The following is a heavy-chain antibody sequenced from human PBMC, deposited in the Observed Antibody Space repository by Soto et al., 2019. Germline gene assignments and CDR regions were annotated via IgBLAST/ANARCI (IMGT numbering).Heavy chain of an antibody. J-gene: IGHJ6*02. Sequence: QVQLVQSGAEVKKPGSSVKVSCKASGGTFSSYAISWVRQAPGQGLEWMGGIIPIFGTANYAQKFQGRVTITADESTSTAYMELSSLRSEDTAVYYCARRVLPNSSSPYTYYYYGMDVWGQGTTVTVSS. CDR2: IIPIFGTA. CDR3: ARRVLPNSSSPYTYYYYGMDV. V-gene: IGHV1-69*01. CDR1: GGTFSSYA. D-gene: IGHD6-13*01.